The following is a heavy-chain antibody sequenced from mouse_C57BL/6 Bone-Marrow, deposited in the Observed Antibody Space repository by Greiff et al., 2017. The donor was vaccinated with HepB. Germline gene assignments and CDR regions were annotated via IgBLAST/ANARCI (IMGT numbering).Heavy chain of an antibody. CDR3: AIRAYGLSLRVPVVSDWCKVLTKRSTCSFDY. V-gene: IGHV1-74*01. Sequence: QVQLQQPGAELVKPGASVKVSCKASGYTFTSYWMHWVKQRPGQGLEWIGRIHPSDSDTNYNQKFKGKATLTVDKSSSTAYMQLSSLTSEDSAVYYCAIRAYGLSLRVPVVSDWCKVLTKRSTCSFDYWGPGTTLTVSS. CDR1: GYTFTSYW. CDR2: IHPSDSDT. D-gene: IGHD1-2*01. J-gene: IGHJ2*01.